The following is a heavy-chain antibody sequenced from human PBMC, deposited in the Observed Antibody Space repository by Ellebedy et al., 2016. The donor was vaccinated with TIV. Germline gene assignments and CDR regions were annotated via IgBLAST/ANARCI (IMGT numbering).Heavy chain of an antibody. CDR3: ARDRSGGGGSGHYYYGMDV. J-gene: IGHJ6*02. Sequence: SETLSLXXTVSGGSISRSSYYWGWIRQPPGKGLEWIASIYYSGSTYYNPSLKSRVHISVDTSQNQFSLQLSTVTAADTAVYYCARDRSGGGGSGHYYYGMDVWGQGTTVSVSS. D-gene: IGHD2-15*01. CDR1: GGSISRSSYY. V-gene: IGHV4-39*07. CDR2: IYYSGST.